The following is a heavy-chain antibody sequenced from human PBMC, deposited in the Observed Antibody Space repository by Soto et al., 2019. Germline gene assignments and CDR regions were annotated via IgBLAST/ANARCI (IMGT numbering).Heavy chain of an antibody. D-gene: IGHD3-16*02. CDR1: GGTFSSYA. CDR2: IIPIFGTA. V-gene: IGHV1-69*06. Sequence: QVQLVQSGAEVKKPGSSVKVSCKASGGTFSSYAISWVRQAPGQGLEWMGGIIPIFGTANYAQKFQGRVTITADKSTSTAYMELSSLRSEDTAVYYCASLYDYVWGRYRYGYFDYWGQGTLVTVSS. J-gene: IGHJ4*02. CDR3: ASLYDYVWGRYRYGYFDY.